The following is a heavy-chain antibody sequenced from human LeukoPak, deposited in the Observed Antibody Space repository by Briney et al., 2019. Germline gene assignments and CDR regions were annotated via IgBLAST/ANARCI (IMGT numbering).Heavy chain of an antibody. V-gene: IGHV3-23*01. CDR3: AKDPPFFWSDDGYFDS. CDR1: GFTFSRYA. Sequence: GGSLRLSCAASGFTFSRYAMNWVRQAPGKGLEWVSAISGRGDSTFYAESVKGRFTISRDNSKNTLSLQMNSLKVGDTAVYYCAKDPPFFWSDDGYFDSWGQGTLVTVSS. J-gene: IGHJ4*02. D-gene: IGHD3-3*01. CDR2: ISGRGDST.